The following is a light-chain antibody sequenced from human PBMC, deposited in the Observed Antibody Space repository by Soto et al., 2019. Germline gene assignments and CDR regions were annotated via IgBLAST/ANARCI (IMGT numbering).Light chain of an antibody. Sequence: QSVLTQPASVSGSPGQSITISCTGTSSDVGGYNYVSWYQQHPGKAPKLMIYDVSNRPSGVSNRFSGSKSGNTASLTISGLQADDEADYYRSSYTSSNTYVFGTGTKVTV. CDR1: SSDVGGYNY. V-gene: IGLV2-14*01. CDR3: SSYTSSNTYV. J-gene: IGLJ1*01. CDR2: DVS.